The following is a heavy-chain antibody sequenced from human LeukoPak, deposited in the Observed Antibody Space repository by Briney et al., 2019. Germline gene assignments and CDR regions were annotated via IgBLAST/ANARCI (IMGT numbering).Heavy chain of an antibody. J-gene: IGHJ3*02. CDR1: GGSFSGYY. CDR3: ARLVGRYSGSYWPRKDAFDI. Sequence: SETLSLTCAVYGGSFSGYYWSWIRQPPGKGLEWIGEINHSGSTNYNPSLKSRVTISVDTSKNQFSLKLSSVTAADTAVYYCARLVGRYSGSYWPRKDAFDIWGQGTMVTVSS. CDR2: INHSGST. V-gene: IGHV4-34*01. D-gene: IGHD1-26*01.